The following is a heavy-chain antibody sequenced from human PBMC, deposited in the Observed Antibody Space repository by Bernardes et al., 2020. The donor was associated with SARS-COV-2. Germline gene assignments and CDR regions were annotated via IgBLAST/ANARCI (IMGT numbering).Heavy chain of an antibody. V-gene: IGHV3-74*01. D-gene: IGHD1-26*01. J-gene: IGHJ3*01. CDR2: INTDGSSV. CDR3: LSVTWSQRDGFDV. CDR1: GFTFSNSW. Sequence: GGSLRLSCAASGFTFSNSWMHWVRQAPGKGLEWVARINTDGSSVSYADSVKGRFTISRDTSITTAYMELSGLRIDDTAVYYCLSVTWSQRDGFDVWGQGTVVTVSS.